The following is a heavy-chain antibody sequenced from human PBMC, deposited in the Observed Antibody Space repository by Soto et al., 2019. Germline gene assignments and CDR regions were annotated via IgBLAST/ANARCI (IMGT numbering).Heavy chain of an antibody. CDR3: ARDISLGGPYSSSHNYYGMDV. CDR1: GFTFSSYA. CDR2: ISYDGSNK. Sequence: QVQLVESGGGVVQPGRSLRLSCAASGFTFSSYAMHWVRQAPGKGLEWVAVISYDGSNKYYADSVKGRFTISRDNSKNTLYLQMNSLRAEDTAVYYCARDISLGGPYSSSHNYYGMDVW. J-gene: IGHJ6*01. V-gene: IGHV3-30-3*01. D-gene: IGHD6-6*01.